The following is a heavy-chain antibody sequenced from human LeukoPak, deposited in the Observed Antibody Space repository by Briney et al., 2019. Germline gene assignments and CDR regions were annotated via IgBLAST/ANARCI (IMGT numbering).Heavy chain of an antibody. V-gene: IGHV3-23*01. Sequence: PGGSLRLSCAASGFTFSAYAMNWVRQAPGKGLEWVSVISGSGSRTYYADSVKGRFTISRDNSKNTLYLQMNSPRAGDTAVYYCAKGKVSGYDRGYFGYWGQGTLVTVSS. J-gene: IGHJ4*02. CDR2: ISGSGSRT. D-gene: IGHD3-3*01. CDR3: AKGKVSGYDRGYFGY. CDR1: GFTFSAYA.